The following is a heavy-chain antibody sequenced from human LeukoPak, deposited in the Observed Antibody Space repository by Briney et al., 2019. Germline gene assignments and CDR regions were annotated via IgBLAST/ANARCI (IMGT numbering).Heavy chain of an antibody. Sequence: SETLSLTCAVYGGSFSGYYWSWIRQPPGKGLGWIGEINHSGSTNYNPSLKSRVTISVDTSKNQFSLKLSSVTAADTAVYYCARHKDGMATTPIDYWGQGTLVTVSS. CDR3: ARHKDGMATTPIDY. CDR1: GGSFSGYY. CDR2: INHSGST. V-gene: IGHV4-34*01. D-gene: IGHD5-24*01. J-gene: IGHJ4*02.